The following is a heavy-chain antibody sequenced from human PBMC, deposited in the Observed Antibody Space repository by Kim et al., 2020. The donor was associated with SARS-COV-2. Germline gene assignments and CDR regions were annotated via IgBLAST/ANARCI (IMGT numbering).Heavy chain of an antibody. Sequence: SETLSLTCAAYGGSFSSYYWTWIRQPPGKGLEWIGEINHRGSTNYNPSLKSRVTISVDRSKNQFSLKLSSVTAADTAMYYCARDLSTGDDAYDMWGQGTMVTVSS. J-gene: IGHJ3*02. CDR2: INHRGST. V-gene: IGHV4-34*01. D-gene: IGHD7-27*01. CDR1: GGSFSSYY. CDR3: ARDLSTGDDAYDM.